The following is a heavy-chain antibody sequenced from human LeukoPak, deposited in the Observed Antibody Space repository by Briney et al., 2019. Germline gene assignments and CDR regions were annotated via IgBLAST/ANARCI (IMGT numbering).Heavy chain of an antibody. CDR1: GGSISSSSYY. D-gene: IGHD6-13*01. Sequence: KPSETLSLTCTVSGGSISSSSYYWGWIRQPPGKGLEWIGSIYYSGSTYYNPSLKSRVTISVDTSKNQFSLKLSSVTAADTAVYYCARDTKRCRIAAAAHSFDYWGQGTLVTVSS. J-gene: IGHJ4*02. CDR2: IYYSGST. V-gene: IGHV4-39*07. CDR3: ARDTKRCRIAAAAHSFDY.